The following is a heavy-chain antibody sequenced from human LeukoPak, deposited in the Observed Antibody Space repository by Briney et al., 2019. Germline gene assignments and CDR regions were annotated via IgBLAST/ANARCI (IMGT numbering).Heavy chain of an antibody. V-gene: IGHV1-2*04. D-gene: IGHD2-15*01. CDR2: INPNSGGT. CDR1: GYTFTGYY. Sequence: GASVKVSCKASGYTFTGYYMHWVRQAPGQGLEWMGWINPNSGGTNYAQKFQGWVTMTRDTSISTAYMELSRLRSDDTAVYYCARDLGYCCGGSCYGGYYFDYGGQGPLVTVS. CDR3: ARDLGYCCGGSCYGGYYFDY. J-gene: IGHJ4*02.